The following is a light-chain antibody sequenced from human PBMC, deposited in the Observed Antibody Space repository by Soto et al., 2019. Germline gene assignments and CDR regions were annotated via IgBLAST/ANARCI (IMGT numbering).Light chain of an antibody. CDR1: QSISVW. CDR2: KAS. CDR3: QQYNSYSRT. J-gene: IGKJ2*01. Sequence: DIQMTQSPSTLSASVGDRVTITCRASQSISVWLAWYQQKPGKAPKLLIYKASTLASGVPSRFSGSGSGTEFPLTISSLQPDDFATYYCQQYNSYSRTFGQGTELEIK. V-gene: IGKV1-5*03.